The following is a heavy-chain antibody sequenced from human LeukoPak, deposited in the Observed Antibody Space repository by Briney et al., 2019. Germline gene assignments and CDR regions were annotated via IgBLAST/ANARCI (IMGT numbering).Heavy chain of an antibody. CDR3: AREEDNNYYYYGMDV. CDR2: IYTSGST. Sequence: SETLSLTCTVSGGSISSYYWSWIRQPAGKGLERIGRIYTSGSTNYNPSLKSRVTMSVDTSKNQFSLKLSSVTAADTAVYYCAREEDNNYYYYGMDVWGQGTTVTVSS. CDR1: GGSISSYY. V-gene: IGHV4-4*07. J-gene: IGHJ6*02. D-gene: IGHD2-15*01.